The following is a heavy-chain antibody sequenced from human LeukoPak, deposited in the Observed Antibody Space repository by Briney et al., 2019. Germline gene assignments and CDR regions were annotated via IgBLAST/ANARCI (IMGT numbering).Heavy chain of an antibody. Sequence: GASVKVSCKASGYTFTSYDINWVRQATGQGLEWMGWMNPNSGNTGYAQKFQGRVTMTRNTSISTAYMELSSLRSEDTAVYYCARSNDILAGYYSSDYYGMDVWGQGTTVTVSS. CDR1: GYTFTSYD. CDR3: ARSNDILAGYYSSDYYGMDV. D-gene: IGHD3-9*01. CDR2: MNPNSGNT. V-gene: IGHV1-8*01. J-gene: IGHJ6*02.